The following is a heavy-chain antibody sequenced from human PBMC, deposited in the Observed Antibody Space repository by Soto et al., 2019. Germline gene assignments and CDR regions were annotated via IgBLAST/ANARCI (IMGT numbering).Heavy chain of an antibody. CDR1: GATVVNGGDG. V-gene: IGHV4-61*08. CDR2: ISNSGNT. Sequence: TVFGATVVNGGDGWSFNKQPPGKGLEWIGYISNSGNTNYNPSLKSRVTVSVDTSKNQFSLNLDSVTPADTAVYYCASDVSGWSSRAFDYWGQGTLVIVIS. CDR3: ASDVSGWSSRAFDY. D-gene: IGHD6-13*01. J-gene: IGHJ4*02.